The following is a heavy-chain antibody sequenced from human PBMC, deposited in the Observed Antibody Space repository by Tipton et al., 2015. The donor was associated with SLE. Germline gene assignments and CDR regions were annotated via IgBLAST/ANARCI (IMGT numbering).Heavy chain of an antibody. CDR1: GYSISSNYY. CDR3: ARGKDIVVARDAFDI. J-gene: IGHJ3*02. Sequence: TLSLTCTVSGYSISSNYYWGWIRQPPGKGLEWIGEINHSGSTNYNPSLKSRVTISVDTSKNQFSLMLSSVTAADTAVYYCARGKDIVVARDAFDIWGQGTMVTVSS. V-gene: IGHV4-38-2*02. D-gene: IGHD2-15*01. CDR2: INHSGST.